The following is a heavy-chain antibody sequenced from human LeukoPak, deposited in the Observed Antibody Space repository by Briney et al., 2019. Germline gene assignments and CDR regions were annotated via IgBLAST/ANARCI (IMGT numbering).Heavy chain of an antibody. V-gene: IGHV4-34*01. CDR3: ARQAEPRSSIAARDNWFDP. CDR2: INHSGST. J-gene: IGHJ5*02. Sequence: SETLSLTCAVYGRSFSRYYWSWIRQPPGKGLEWIGEINHSGSTNYNPSLKSRVTIPVDTSKNQFSLKLSSVTAADTAVYYCARQAEPRSSIAARDNWFDPWGQGTLVTVSS. CDR1: GRSFSRYY. D-gene: IGHD6-6*01.